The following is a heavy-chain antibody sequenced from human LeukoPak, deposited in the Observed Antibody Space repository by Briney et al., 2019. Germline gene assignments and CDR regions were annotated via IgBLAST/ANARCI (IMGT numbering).Heavy chain of an antibody. V-gene: IGHV3-23*01. CDR2: ISGSGGTT. J-gene: IGHJ5*02. Sequence: PGGSLRLSCAGSGFTFNSYAMIWVRQAPGKGLEWVSGISGSGGTTYYADSVEGHFTISRDNSKNTLYLQMNSLRAEDTALYYCAKEKWESGCFDAWGQGTLVTVSS. D-gene: IGHD1-26*01. CDR1: GFTFNSYA. CDR3: AKEKWESGCFDA.